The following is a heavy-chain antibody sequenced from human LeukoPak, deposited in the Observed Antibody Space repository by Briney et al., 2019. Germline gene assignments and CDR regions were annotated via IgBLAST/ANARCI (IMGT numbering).Heavy chain of an antibody. CDR2: ISAYNGNT. CDR1: GYTFTSYG. D-gene: IGHD2-2*01. V-gene: IGHV1-18*01. Sequence: GASVKVSCKASGYTFTSYGISWVRQAPGQGLEWMGWISAYNGNTNYAQKLQGRVTMTTDTSTSTAYMELRSLRSDDTAVYYCARDGIVVVPAAANRYYYGMDVWGQGTTVTVSS. J-gene: IGHJ6*02. CDR3: ARDGIVVVPAAANRYYYGMDV.